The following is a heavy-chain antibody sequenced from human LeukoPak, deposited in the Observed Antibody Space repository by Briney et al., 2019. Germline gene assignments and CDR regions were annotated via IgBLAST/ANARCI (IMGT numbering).Heavy chain of an antibody. V-gene: IGHV1-3*01. Sequence: ASVKVSCKASGYTFTSYAMHWVRQAPGQRLEWMGWINVGNGNTKYSQKFQGRVTITRDTSASTAYMELSSLRSEDTAVYYCARVPNPPLAVPAAPPGYFQHWGQGTLVTVSS. CDR2: INVGNGNT. CDR3: ARVPNPPLAVPAAPPGYFQH. D-gene: IGHD2-2*01. J-gene: IGHJ1*01. CDR1: GYTFTSYA.